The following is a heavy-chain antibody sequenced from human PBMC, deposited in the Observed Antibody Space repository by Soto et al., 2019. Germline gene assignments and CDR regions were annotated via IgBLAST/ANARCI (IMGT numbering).Heavy chain of an antibody. CDR3: ARSSVRGWSY. CDR2: ITHSGST. D-gene: IGHD3-10*02. V-gene: IGHV4-34*01. CDR1: GGSFSGYY. J-gene: IGHJ4*02. Sequence: SETLSLTCAVYGGSFSGYYWTWIRQPPGKGLEWIGEITHSGSTNYNPSLKSRVTISVDTSKNQFSLNLNSVTAADTAIYYCARSSVRGWSYWGQGTLVTVSS.